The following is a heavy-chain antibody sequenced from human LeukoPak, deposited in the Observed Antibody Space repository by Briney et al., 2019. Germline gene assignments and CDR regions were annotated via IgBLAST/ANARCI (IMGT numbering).Heavy chain of an antibody. J-gene: IGHJ4*02. CDR3: AREIDSSGWYRRFDY. Sequence: ASVKVSCKASGYTFTGYYMHWVRQAPGQGLEWMGWINPNSGGTNYAQKFQGRVTMTRDTSISTAYMELSRLRSDDTAVYYCAREIDSSGWYRRFDYWGQGTLVTVSS. CDR2: INPNSGGT. V-gene: IGHV1-2*02. CDR1: GYTFTGYY. D-gene: IGHD6-19*01.